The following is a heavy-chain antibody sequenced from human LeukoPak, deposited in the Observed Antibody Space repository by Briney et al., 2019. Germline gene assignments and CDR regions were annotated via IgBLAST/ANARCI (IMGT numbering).Heavy chain of an antibody. V-gene: IGHV4-34*01. CDR2: INHSGST. Sequence: SETLSLTCAVYGGSFSGYYWSWIRQPPGKGLEWIGEINHSGSTNYNPSLKSRVTISVDTSKNQFSLKLSSVTAADTAVYYCARVLYCSGGSCTPYYYYYMDVWGEGTTVTVSS. CDR1: GGSFSGYY. CDR3: ARVLYCSGGSCTPYYYYYMDV. J-gene: IGHJ6*03. D-gene: IGHD2-15*01.